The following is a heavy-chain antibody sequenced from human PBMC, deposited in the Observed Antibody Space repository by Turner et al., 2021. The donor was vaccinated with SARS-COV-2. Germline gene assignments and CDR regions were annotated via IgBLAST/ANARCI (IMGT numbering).Heavy chain of an antibody. Sequence: EVQLVESGGGLVQPGRSLRLSCAASGFTFDDYAMNWVRQAPGKGLELFSGISWNSGSIGYADSVKGRFTISRDNAKNSLYLQMNSLRAEDTALYYCAKGSGYSYELGFDYWGQGTLVTVSS. V-gene: IGHV3-9*01. CDR2: ISWNSGSI. CDR1: GFTFDDYA. D-gene: IGHD5-18*01. J-gene: IGHJ4*02. CDR3: AKGSGYSYELGFDY.